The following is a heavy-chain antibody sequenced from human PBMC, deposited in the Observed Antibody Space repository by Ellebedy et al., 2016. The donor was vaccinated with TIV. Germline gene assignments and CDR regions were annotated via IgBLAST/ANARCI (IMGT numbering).Heavy chain of an antibody. CDR3: AREIGGDTAMVEVSPNWFDP. CDR1: GFTFTSSA. CDR2: IVVGSGNT. D-gene: IGHD5-18*01. V-gene: IGHV1-58*01. Sequence: SVKVSCXASGFTFTSSAVQWVRQARGQRLEWIGWIVVGSGNTNYAQKFQERVTITRDMSTSTAYMELSSLRSEDTAVYYCAREIGGDTAMVEVSPNWFDPWGQGTLVTVSS. J-gene: IGHJ5*02.